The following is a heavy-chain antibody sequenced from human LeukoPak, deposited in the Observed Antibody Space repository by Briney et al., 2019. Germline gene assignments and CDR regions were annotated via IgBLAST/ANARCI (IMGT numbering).Heavy chain of an antibody. V-gene: IGHV4-39*07. J-gene: IGHJ4*02. CDR1: GGSISSSSYY. CDR2: IYYSGST. CDR3: ARDHPDGYSGYDSLVVVAATPSSFDY. D-gene: IGHD2-15*01. Sequence: SETLSLTCTVSGGSISSSSYYWGWIRQPPGKGLEWIGSIYYSGSTYYNPSLKSRVTISVDTSKNQFSLKLSSVTAADTAVYYCARDHPDGYSGYDSLVVVAATPSSFDYWGQGTLVTVSS.